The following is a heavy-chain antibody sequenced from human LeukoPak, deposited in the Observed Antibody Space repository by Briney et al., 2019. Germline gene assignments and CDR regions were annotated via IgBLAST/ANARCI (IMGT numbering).Heavy chain of an antibody. J-gene: IGHJ6*03. Sequence: GGSLRLSCAASGFTFSSYAMSWVRQAPGKGLEWISAISGSGGSTYYADSVKGRFTISRDNSKNTLYLQMDSLRAEDTAVYYCAKSGSSSSSLYYYYYYYMDVWGKGTTVTVSS. D-gene: IGHD6-6*01. CDR3: AKSGSSSSSLYYYYYYYMDV. CDR1: GFTFSSYA. V-gene: IGHV3-23*01. CDR2: ISGSGGST.